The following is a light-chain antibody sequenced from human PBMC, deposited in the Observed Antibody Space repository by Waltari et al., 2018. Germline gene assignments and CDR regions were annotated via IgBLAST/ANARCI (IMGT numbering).Light chain of an antibody. J-gene: IGLJ3*02. CDR2: DVN. CDR1: SSDVGGYNY. Sequence: QSVLTQPPSASGSPGQSVTISCTGSSSDVGGYNYVSWYQRHPGKAPKLMIYDVNKRPSGVPDRFSGSKSGNTASLTVSGLQVEDEGDYYCGSYADTSTWVFGGGTSLTVL. CDR3: GSYADTSTWV. V-gene: IGLV2-8*01.